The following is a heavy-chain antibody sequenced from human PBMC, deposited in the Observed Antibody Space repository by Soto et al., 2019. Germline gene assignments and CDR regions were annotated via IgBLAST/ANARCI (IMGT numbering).Heavy chain of an antibody. CDR2: INGRGNYI. Sequence: EVLLVESGGGLVKPGGSLRLSRAASGFTFSTYNMNWVRQAPGKGLEWVSSINGRGNYIYYTDAVKGRFTISRDNAKTSLYLQRNSLRAEDTAVYYCAIEDGIVGATSAFDYWGQGTLVTVSS. CDR3: AIEDGIVGATSAFDY. J-gene: IGHJ4*02. D-gene: IGHD1-26*01. V-gene: IGHV3-21*01. CDR1: GFTFSTYN.